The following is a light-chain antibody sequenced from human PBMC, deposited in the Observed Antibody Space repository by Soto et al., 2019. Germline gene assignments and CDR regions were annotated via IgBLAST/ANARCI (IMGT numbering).Light chain of an antibody. J-gene: IGLJ1*01. CDR1: SSDVGGYNF. Sequence: QSVLTQPPSASGSPGQSVTISCTGTSSDVGGYNFVSWYQQRPGKAPELMIYDVSKRPSGVPDRFSGSKSGNTASLTVSGLQAEDEADYYCSSYGGSNIPYVFGPGTKVTVL. V-gene: IGLV2-8*01. CDR3: SSYGGSNIPYV. CDR2: DVS.